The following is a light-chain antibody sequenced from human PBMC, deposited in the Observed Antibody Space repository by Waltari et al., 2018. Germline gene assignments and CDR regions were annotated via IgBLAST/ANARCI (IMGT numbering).Light chain of an antibody. V-gene: IGLV2-14*01. Sequence: YQKPRDKSPKLTIFVFSNRPSGVSSRFAGSKSGNTASLTISGLQAQDEADYFCSSYISSDTLELFGGGTSLTVL. CDR2: VFS. J-gene: IGLJ2*01. CDR3: SSYISSDTLEL.